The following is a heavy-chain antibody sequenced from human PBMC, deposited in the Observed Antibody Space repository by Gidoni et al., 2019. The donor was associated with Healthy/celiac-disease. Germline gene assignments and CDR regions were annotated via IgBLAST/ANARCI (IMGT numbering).Heavy chain of an antibody. J-gene: IGHJ4*02. CDR3: AGQLVDTLPQY. CDR1: GYSISSGYY. D-gene: IGHD5-18*01. CDR2: IYHSGST. V-gene: IGHV4-38-2*01. Sequence: QVQLQESGPGLVKPSETLSLTCAVSGYSISSGYYWGWIRQPPGKGLEWIGSIYHSGSTYYNPSLKSRVTISVDTSKNQFSLKLSSVTAADTAVYYCAGQLVDTLPQYWGQGTLVTVSS.